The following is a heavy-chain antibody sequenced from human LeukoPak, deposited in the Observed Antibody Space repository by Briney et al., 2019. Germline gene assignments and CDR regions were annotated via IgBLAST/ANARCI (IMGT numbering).Heavy chain of an antibody. V-gene: IGHV3-48*01. D-gene: IGHD3-22*01. CDR3: ARERNNYYDSSGAGFDP. CDR1: GFTFSSYS. CDR2: ISSSSSTI. Sequence: GGSLRLSCAASGFTFSSYSMNWVRQAPEKGLEWVSYISSSSSTIYYADSVKGRFTISRDNAKNSLYLQMNSLRAEDTAVYYCARERNNYYDSSGAGFDPWGQGTLVTVSS. J-gene: IGHJ5*02.